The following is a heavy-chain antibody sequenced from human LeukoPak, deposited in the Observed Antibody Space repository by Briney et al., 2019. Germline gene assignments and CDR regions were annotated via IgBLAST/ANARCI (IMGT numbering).Heavy chain of an antibody. CDR1: GFTFSGYA. V-gene: IGHV3-23*01. CDR3: AKDNWVAWYYDFWSGYSEDY. Sequence: GGSLRLSCAASGFTFSGYAMSWVRQAPGKGLEWVSAISGSGGSTYYADSVKGRFTISRDNSKNTLYLQMNSLRAEDTAVYYCAKDNWVAWYYDFWSGYSEDYWGQGTLVTVSS. D-gene: IGHD3-3*01. CDR2: ISGSGGST. J-gene: IGHJ4*02.